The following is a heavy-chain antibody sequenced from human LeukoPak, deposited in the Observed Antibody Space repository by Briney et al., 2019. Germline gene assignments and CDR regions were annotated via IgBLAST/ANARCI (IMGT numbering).Heavy chain of an antibody. J-gene: IGHJ5*02. CDR2: IKKDGSER. V-gene: IGHV3-7*01. Sequence: GGSLRLSCAASGFIFNNYWMSWVRQAPGKGLEWVANIKKDGSERYYVDSVKGRFTISRDNAKNSLYLQMNSLRAEDTAVYYCARAWGDWFDPWGQGTLVTVSS. CDR3: ARAWGDWFDP. D-gene: IGHD3-16*01. CDR1: GFIFNNYW.